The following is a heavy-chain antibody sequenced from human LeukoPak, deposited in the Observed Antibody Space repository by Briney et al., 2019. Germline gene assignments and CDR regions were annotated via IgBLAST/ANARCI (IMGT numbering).Heavy chain of an antibody. V-gene: IGHV1-2*02. Sequence: ASVKVSCKASGYTFSGHYIHWVRQAPGQGLEWKGWIYPNSGGTSYAQKFQGRVNISRDTSVQTAYMELRRLRSDDTAVYYCARVVGYGDYPFDYWGQGTLVTVSS. CDR3: ARVVGYGDYPFDY. J-gene: IGHJ4*02. CDR1: GYTFSGHY. D-gene: IGHD4-17*01. CDR2: IYPNSGGT.